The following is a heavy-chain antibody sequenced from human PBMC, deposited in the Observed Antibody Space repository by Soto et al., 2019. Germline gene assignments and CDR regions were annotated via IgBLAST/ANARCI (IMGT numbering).Heavy chain of an antibody. J-gene: IGHJ3*02. Sequence: QVHLVQSGAEVRKPGSSVKVSCKASGGTLSSFAFTWVRQAPGQGLEWMGGIIPIIGTVDYAQNFQGRVTITAAEATSTVYMELSSLRSEDTAVYYCARGPTAYDIWDQGTMVTVSS. CDR1: GGTLSSFA. V-gene: IGHV1-69*12. CDR2: IIPIIGTV. CDR3: ARGPTAYDI.